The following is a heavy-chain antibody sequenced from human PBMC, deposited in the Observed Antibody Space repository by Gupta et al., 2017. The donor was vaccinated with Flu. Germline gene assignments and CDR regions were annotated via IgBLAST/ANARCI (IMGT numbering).Heavy chain of an antibody. Sequence: EVQLVESGGGLVQPSRSLRLSCAASGFTFDDYAMHWVRQAPGKGLEWVSGISWNSGSIGYADSVKGRFTISRDNAKNSLYLQMNSLRAEDTALYYCAKLPYYYDSSSGWAFDIWGQGTMVTVSS. CDR1: GFTFDDYA. V-gene: IGHV3-9*01. CDR2: ISWNSGSI. D-gene: IGHD3-22*01. CDR3: AKLPYYYDSSSGWAFDI. J-gene: IGHJ3*02.